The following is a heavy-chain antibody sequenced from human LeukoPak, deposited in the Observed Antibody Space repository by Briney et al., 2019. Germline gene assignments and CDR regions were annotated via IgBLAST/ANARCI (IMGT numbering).Heavy chain of an antibody. V-gene: IGHV4-30-4*01. CDR1: GGSISSGDYY. D-gene: IGHD3-22*01. Sequence: PSQTLSLTCTVSGGSISSGDYYWGWIRQPPGKGLEWIGYIYYSGSTYYNPSLKSRATISVDTSKNQFSLKLSSVPAADTAVYYCAPQVIDYYDSSGGGYFDYWGQGTLVTVSS. J-gene: IGHJ4*02. CDR3: APQVIDYYDSSGGGYFDY. CDR2: IYYSGST.